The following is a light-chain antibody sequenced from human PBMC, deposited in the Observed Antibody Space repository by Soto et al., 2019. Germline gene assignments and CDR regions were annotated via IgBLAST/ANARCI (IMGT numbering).Light chain of an antibody. CDR3: QQSYSKWT. CDR1: ESVSSY. CDR2: AAS. J-gene: IGKJ1*01. Sequence: DIQMTQSPSSLSASVGDRVTITCRAKESVSSYVNWYQQKPGKAPKLLIYAASSLQSGVPARLSGSGSVTHFTLTISGLQPEDLATYYCQQSYSKWTFGQGTKVEIK. V-gene: IGKV1-39*01.